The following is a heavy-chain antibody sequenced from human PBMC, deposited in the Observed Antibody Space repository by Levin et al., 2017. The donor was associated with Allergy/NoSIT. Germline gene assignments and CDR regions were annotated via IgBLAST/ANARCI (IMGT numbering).Heavy chain of an antibody. V-gene: IGHV1-18*01. Sequence: EASVKVSCKASDYTLMNDDITWVRQAPGQGLEWMGWISAYNGNTNYAEKFQGRVTMTRDRSTSTVYMELRSLRSDDTAVYYCARVIIGPTGGNNWFDPWGQGTLVTVSS. CDR3: ARVIIGPTGGNNWFDP. J-gene: IGHJ5*02. CDR1: DYTLMNDD. CDR2: ISAYNGNT. D-gene: IGHD2/OR15-2a*01.